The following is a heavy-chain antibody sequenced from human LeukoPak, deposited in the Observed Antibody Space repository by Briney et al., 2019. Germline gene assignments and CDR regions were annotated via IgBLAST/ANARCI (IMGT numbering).Heavy chain of an antibody. D-gene: IGHD3-10*02. Sequence: GGSLRLSCAASGFTFGSYAMHWVRQAPGKGLEWVAVMSYDGSDDYYADSVKGRFTVSRDNSKNTLYLQMNSLRAEDTAVYYCARDLVRGVIRSIFDYWGQGTLVTVSS. CDR3: ARDLVRGVIRSIFDY. CDR2: MSYDGSDD. CDR1: GFTFGSYA. J-gene: IGHJ4*02. V-gene: IGHV3-30*04.